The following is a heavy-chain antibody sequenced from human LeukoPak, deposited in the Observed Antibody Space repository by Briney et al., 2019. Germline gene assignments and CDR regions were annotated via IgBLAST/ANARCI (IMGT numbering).Heavy chain of an antibody. D-gene: IGHD2-21*01. CDR1: GGTFSSYT. Sequence: GSSVKVSCKASGGTFSSYTISWVRQAPGQGLEWMGRIIPILGIANYAQEFQGRVTITADKSTSTAYMELSSLRSEDTAVYYCARSHIVVVIAIRDDAFDIWGQGTMVTVSS. CDR2: IIPILGIA. V-gene: IGHV1-69*02. CDR3: ARSHIVVVIAIRDDAFDI. J-gene: IGHJ3*02.